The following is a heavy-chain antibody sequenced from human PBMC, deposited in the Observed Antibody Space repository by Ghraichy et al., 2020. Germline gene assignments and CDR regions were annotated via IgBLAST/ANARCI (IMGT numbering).Heavy chain of an antibody. CDR2: IYYSGST. Sequence: SETLSLTCTVSGGSISSGGYYWSWIRQHPGKGLEWIGYIYYSGSTYYNPSLKSRVTISVDTSKNQFSLKLSSVTAADTAVYYCASAYYDLNWFDPWGQGTLVTVSS. V-gene: IGHV4-31*03. J-gene: IGHJ5*02. D-gene: IGHD3-22*01. CDR1: GGSISSGGYY. CDR3: ASAYYDLNWFDP.